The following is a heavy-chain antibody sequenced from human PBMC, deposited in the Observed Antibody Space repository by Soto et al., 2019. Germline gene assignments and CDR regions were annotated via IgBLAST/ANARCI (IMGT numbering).Heavy chain of an antibody. J-gene: IGHJ6*02. D-gene: IGHD6-13*01. Sequence: GGSLRLSCAASGFTFSNTWMNWVRQAPGKGLEWVGRIKTKTDGGTTDYAAPVKGRFTISRDDSKNTLYLQMISLKTEDTAVYYCVTEGSSWPKDYYYGMDVWGQGTTVTVSS. V-gene: IGHV3-15*07. CDR3: VTEGSSWPKDYYYGMDV. CDR1: GFTFSNTW. CDR2: IKTKTDGGTT.